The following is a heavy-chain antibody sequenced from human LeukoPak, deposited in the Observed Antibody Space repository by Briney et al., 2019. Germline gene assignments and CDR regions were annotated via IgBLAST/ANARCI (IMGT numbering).Heavy chain of an antibody. Sequence: AGGSLRLSCAASGFTFSSYAMSWVRQAPGKGLEWVSAISGSGGSTYYADSVKGRFTISRDNSKNTLYLQMNSLRAEDTAVYYCAKDAWLLSEWIEVTSDAFDIWGQGTMVTVSS. J-gene: IGHJ3*02. D-gene: IGHD3-3*01. CDR1: GFTFSSYA. CDR3: AKDAWLLSEWIEVTSDAFDI. V-gene: IGHV3-23*01. CDR2: ISGSGGST.